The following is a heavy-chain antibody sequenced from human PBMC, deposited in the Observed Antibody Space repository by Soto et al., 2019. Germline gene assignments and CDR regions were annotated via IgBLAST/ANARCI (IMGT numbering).Heavy chain of an antibody. CDR2: ISYDGSNK. CDR1: GFTFSSYA. D-gene: IGHD2-2*02. Sequence: GGSLRLSCAASGFTFSSYAMHWVRQAPGKGLEWVAVISYDGSNKYYADSVKGRFTISRDNSKNTLYLQMNSLRAEDTAVYYCARGPSIVVVPAAIVGGAWYYGMDVWGQGTTVTVSS. CDR3: ARGPSIVVVPAAIVGGAWYYGMDV. V-gene: IGHV3-30-3*01. J-gene: IGHJ6*02.